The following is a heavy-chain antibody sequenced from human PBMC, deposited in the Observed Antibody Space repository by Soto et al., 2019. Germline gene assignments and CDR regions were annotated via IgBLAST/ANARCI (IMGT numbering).Heavy chain of an antibody. CDR2: IWYDGSDK. CDR3: ARDLGWPAARFDP. D-gene: IGHD2-2*01. Sequence: VAVIWYDGSDKYYADSVKGRFTISRDNSKNTLYLQMNNLRGDDTAVYYCARDLGWPAARFDPWGQGTLVTVSS. V-gene: IGHV3-33*01. J-gene: IGHJ5*02.